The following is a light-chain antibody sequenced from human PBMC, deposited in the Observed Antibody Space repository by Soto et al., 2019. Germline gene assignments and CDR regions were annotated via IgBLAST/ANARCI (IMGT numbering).Light chain of an antibody. V-gene: IGKV3-15*01. Sequence: EIVMTQSPAALSVSPGEGATLSCRASQGIGSTLAWYQQKPGQTPRLLIYDASTRAAGVPARFSGSGSGTDFTLTISRLEPEDFAIYYCQQYGPSQYTFGQGTKVDIK. CDR2: DAS. CDR1: QGIGST. CDR3: QQYGPSQYT. J-gene: IGKJ2*01.